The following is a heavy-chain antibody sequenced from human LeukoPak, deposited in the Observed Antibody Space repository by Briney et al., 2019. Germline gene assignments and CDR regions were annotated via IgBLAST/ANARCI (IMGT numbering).Heavy chain of an antibody. CDR1: GYTFTSYD. D-gene: IGHD1-26*01. Sequence: ASVKVSCKASGYTFTSYDINWVRQATGQGLEWMGWMNPNSGNTGYAQKLQGRVTMTTDTSTSTAYMELRSLRSDDTAVYYCARKEWELANDYWGQGTLVTVSS. CDR3: ARKEWELANDY. J-gene: IGHJ4*02. CDR2: MNPNSGNT. V-gene: IGHV1-8*01.